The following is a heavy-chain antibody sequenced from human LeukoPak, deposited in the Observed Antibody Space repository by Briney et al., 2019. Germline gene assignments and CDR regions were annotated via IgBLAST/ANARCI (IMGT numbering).Heavy chain of an antibody. CDR2: ISWNSGSI. D-gene: IGHD3-10*01. CDR3: AKVYGSGSYWYYYYGMDV. V-gene: IGHV3-9*01. Sequence: GGSLRLSCAASGFTFDDYAMHWVRQAPGKGLEWVSGISWNSGSIGYADSVKGRFTISRDNAKNSLYLQMNSLRAEDAALYYCAKVYGSGSYWYYYYGMDVWGQGTTVTVSS. J-gene: IGHJ6*02. CDR1: GFTFDDYA.